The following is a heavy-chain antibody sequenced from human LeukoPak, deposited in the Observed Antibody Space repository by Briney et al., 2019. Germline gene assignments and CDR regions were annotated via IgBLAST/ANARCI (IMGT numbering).Heavy chain of an antibody. V-gene: IGHV4-31*03. CDR3: ARASQYYDILTGYPVFDY. J-gene: IGHJ4*02. CDR2: IYYSGST. D-gene: IGHD3-9*01. Sequence: PSETLSLTCTVSGGSVSSGSYYWSWIRQHPGKGLEWIGYIYYSGSTYYNPSLKSRVTISVDTSKNQFSLKLSSVTAADTAVYYCARASQYYDILTGYPVFDYWGQGTLVTVSS. CDR1: GGSVSSGSYY.